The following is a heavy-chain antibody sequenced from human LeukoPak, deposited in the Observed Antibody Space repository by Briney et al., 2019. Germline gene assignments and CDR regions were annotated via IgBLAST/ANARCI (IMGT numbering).Heavy chain of an antibody. J-gene: IGHJ5*02. Sequence: ASVKVSCKASGYTFTGYYMHWVRQAPGQGLDWMGRINPNSGDTNYAQKFQGRVTMTRDTSISTAYMELSRLRSDDTAVYYCARDRGGCSSTSCYLNWFDPWGPGTLVTVSS. D-gene: IGHD2-2*01. CDR3: ARDRGGCSSTSCYLNWFDP. V-gene: IGHV1-2*06. CDR2: INPNSGDT. CDR1: GYTFTGYY.